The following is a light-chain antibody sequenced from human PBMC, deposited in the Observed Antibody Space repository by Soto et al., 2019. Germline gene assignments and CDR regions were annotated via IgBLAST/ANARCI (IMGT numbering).Light chain of an antibody. CDR2: DAS. J-gene: IGKJ3*01. V-gene: IGKV3-11*01. CDR3: QQRSNWRFT. CDR1: QSVSSY. Sequence: EIVLTQSPATLSLSPGERATLSCRASQSVSSYLAWYQQKPGQAPRLLIYDASSRATGIPARFSGSGSGTDFTLTISSLEPEHFAVYYCQQRSNWRFTFGPGTKVDIK.